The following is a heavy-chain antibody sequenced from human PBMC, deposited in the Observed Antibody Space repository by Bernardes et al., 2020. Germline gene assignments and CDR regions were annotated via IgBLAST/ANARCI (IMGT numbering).Heavy chain of an antibody. CDR2: ISSSSRYI. Sequence: GGSLRLSRAASGFTFRSYSMNWVRQAPGQGLEWVSSISSSSRYIYYADSVKGRFTISRDNAKNSLYLQMNSLRAEETAVYYCARKGEWELPLDYWGQGTLVTVSS. V-gene: IGHV3-21*01. D-gene: IGHD1-26*01. CDR1: GFTFRSYS. CDR3: ARKGEWELPLDY. J-gene: IGHJ4*02.